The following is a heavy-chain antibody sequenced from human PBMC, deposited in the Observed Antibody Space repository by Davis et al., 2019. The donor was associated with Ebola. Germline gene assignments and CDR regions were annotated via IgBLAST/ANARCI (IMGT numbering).Heavy chain of an antibody. CDR3: ARDLAEGEWSSKSFDY. Sequence: PGGSLRLSCAASGFTFSNYIMYWVRQAPGKGLEWVAVIWHDGNNAYYADSVKGRFTISRDNSKNTLVLQMHSLRDEDTAVYYCARDLAEGEWSSKSFDYWGQGTLVTVSS. J-gene: IGHJ4*02. CDR2: IWHDGNNA. D-gene: IGHD3-3*01. V-gene: IGHV3-33*07. CDR1: GFTFSNYI.